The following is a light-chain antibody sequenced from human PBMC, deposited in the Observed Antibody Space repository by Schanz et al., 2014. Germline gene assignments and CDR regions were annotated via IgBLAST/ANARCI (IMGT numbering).Light chain of an antibody. CDR1: QSVSSY. CDR3: QQANSFPLT. V-gene: IGKV3-11*01. Sequence: EIVMTQSPATLSVSPGERATLSCRASQSVSSYLAWYQQKPGQAPRLLIYDASNRATGFPARFSGSGSGTDFTLTISSLQPEDFATYYCQQANSFPLTFGGGTKVEIK. CDR2: DAS. J-gene: IGKJ4*01.